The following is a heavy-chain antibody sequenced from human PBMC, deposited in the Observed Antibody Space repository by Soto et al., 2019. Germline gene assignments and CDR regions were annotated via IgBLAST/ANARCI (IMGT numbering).Heavy chain of an antibody. CDR2: NYPGDSNT. D-gene: IGHD6-19*01. CDR1: GYSFTIYW. J-gene: IGHJ6*02. CDR3: ARRAGAVVAHYFCGMDF. V-gene: IGHV5-51*01. Sequence: GASLKISCNACGYSFTIYWIGWVPHMAGKGLELMGINYPGDSNTSYSPSFHGETTISAEKSITTSHLQSSSLTASNPAMYYCARRAGAVVAHYFCGMDFWGQGTTVTVSS.